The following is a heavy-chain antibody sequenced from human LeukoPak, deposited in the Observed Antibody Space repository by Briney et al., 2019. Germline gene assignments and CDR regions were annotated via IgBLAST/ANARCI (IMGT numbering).Heavy chain of an antibody. CDR2: IKNDGSST. D-gene: IGHD2-15*01. V-gene: IGHV3-74*01. CDR3: VREPYCSGGSCYTSGFDC. CDR1: GVTFSRYW. Sequence: GGSLRLSCAASGVTFSRYWMHWVRQAPGKGLVWVSRIKNDGSSTTYADAVKGRFSISRDNAKNTLYLQMNSLRAEDTAVYYCVREPYCSGGSCYTSGFDCWGQGTLVTVSS. J-gene: IGHJ4*02.